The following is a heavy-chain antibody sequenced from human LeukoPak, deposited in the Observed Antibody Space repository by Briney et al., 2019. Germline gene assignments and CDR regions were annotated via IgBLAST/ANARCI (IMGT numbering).Heavy chain of an antibody. D-gene: IGHD1-26*01. CDR2: ISAYNGNT. J-gene: IGHJ4*02. Sequence: GASVKVSCKASGYTFTNYGISGVRQAPGQGLEWMGWISAYNGNTNYAQKLRGRVTMTTDTSTNTAYMELRSLRSDDTAVYYCPRRISGSYAKRHFDYWGQGTLVTVSS. V-gene: IGHV1-18*01. CDR3: PRRISGSYAKRHFDY. CDR1: GYTFTNYG.